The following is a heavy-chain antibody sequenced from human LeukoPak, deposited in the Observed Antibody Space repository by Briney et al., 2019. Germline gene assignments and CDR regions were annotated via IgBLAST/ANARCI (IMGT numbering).Heavy chain of an antibody. J-gene: IGHJ4*02. CDR2: MRDRNKNYAT. V-gene: IGHV3-73*01. D-gene: IGHD5-18*01. CDR1: GIGFQGSA. CDR3: IRHVGYVTPDS. Sequence: PGGSLTLSCAASGIGFQGSAVHWVRQSSGRGLEWVGCMRDRNKNYATIYGASMRGRFTISRDDSVNTATLQMNSLRTEDTAVYFCIRHVGYVTPDSWGQGTLVTVSS.